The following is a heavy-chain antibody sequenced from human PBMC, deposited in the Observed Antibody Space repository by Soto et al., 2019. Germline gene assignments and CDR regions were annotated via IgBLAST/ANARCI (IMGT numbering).Heavy chain of an antibody. D-gene: IGHD3-3*01. Sequence: SETLSLTCTVSGGSISSSSYYWGWIRQPPGKGLEWIGSIYYSGSTYYNPSLKSRVTISVDTSKNQFSLKLSSVTAADTAVYYCARQGGEDDFWSGPYYYYYMDVWGKGTTVTVSS. V-gene: IGHV4-39*01. CDR2: IYYSGST. CDR1: GGSISSSSYY. J-gene: IGHJ6*03. CDR3: ARQGGEDDFWSGPYYYYYMDV.